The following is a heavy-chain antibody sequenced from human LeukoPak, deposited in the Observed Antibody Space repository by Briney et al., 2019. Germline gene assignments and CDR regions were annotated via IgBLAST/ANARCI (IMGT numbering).Heavy chain of an antibody. CDR3: ARGRGYYYDCSGYYDY. J-gene: IGHJ4*02. CDR1: GGSFSGYY. D-gene: IGHD3-22*01. Sequence: PSETLSLTCAVYGGSFSGYYWSWIRQPPRKGLEWIGEINHSGRTNYNPSLKSRVTIPVETSKNQFSLKLSSVTAADTAVYYCARGRGYYYDCSGYYDYWGQGTLVTVSS. V-gene: IGHV4-34*01. CDR2: INHSGRT.